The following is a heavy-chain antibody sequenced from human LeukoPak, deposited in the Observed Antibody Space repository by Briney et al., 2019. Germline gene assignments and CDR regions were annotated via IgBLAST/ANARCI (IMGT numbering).Heavy chain of an antibody. V-gene: IGHV4-59*11. Sequence: SETLSLTCSVSGASISSHYWSWIRQPPGKGLEWIGYIYYSGSTNYNPSLKSRVTISVDTSKNQFSLKLSSVTAADTAVYYCARGADSSGYYSIFYFDYWGQGTLVTVSS. J-gene: IGHJ4*02. CDR2: IYYSGST. CDR3: ARGADSSGYYSIFYFDY. CDR1: GASISSHY. D-gene: IGHD3-22*01.